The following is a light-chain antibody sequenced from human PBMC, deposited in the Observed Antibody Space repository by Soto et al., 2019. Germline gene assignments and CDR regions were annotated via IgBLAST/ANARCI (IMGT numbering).Light chain of an antibody. CDR1: QSISSY. CDR2: AAS. V-gene: IGKV1-39*01. J-gene: IGKJ1*01. Sequence: DIQMTQSPSSLSASLGDRVTITCRASQSISSYLNWYQQKPGKAPKLLIYAASNLQSGVPSRFSGSGSGTDFTLTISSLQPEDFATYYCQQSYSTPVRFGQGTKVDI. CDR3: QQSYSTPVR.